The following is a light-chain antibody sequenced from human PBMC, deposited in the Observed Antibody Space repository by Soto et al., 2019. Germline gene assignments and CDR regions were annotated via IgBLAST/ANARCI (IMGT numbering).Light chain of an antibody. J-gene: IGLJ1*01. CDR2: GVH. CDR1: SNDIGSYDY. CDR3: TAFSANRVYL. V-gene: IGLV2-14*01. Sequence: QAALTQPISVSWSPGHSITISCTGNSNDIGSYDYVCWYQQHPGKAPRLLIHGVHNRSPGISGRFSASKSGLTASLTISGLQAEEEADYYCTAFSANRVYLFGPGTKVTVL.